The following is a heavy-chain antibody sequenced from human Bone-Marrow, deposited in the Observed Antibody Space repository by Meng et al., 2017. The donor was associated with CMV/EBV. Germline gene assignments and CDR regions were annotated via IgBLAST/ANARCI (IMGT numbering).Heavy chain of an antibody. J-gene: IGHJ6*02. Sequence: ASVKVSCKASGYTFPSYGISWVRQAPGQGLEWMGWMNPNSGNTGYAQKFQGRVTLTRVTSISTAYMELSSLTSDDTAVYYCARTRIEVEPDGRKIKYYNYGMDVWGQGTTVTVSS. CDR1: GYTFPSYG. D-gene: IGHD2-2*01. CDR3: ARTRIEVEPDGRKIKYYNYGMDV. V-gene: IGHV1-8*02. CDR2: MNPNSGNT.